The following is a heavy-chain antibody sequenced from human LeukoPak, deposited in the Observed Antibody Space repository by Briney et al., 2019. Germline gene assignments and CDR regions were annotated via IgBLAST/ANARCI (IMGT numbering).Heavy chain of an antibody. D-gene: IGHD2-2*01. CDR2: ISYDGSNK. CDR3: ASTFKYCSSTSRYYGY. CDR1: GFTFSSYA. V-gene: IGHV3-30-3*01. J-gene: IGHJ4*02. Sequence: GGSLRLSCAASGFTFSSYAMHWVRQAPGKGLEWVAVISYDGSNKYYADSVKGRFTISRDNSKNTLYLQMNSLRAEDTAVYYCASTFKYCSSTSRYYGYWGQGTLVTVSS.